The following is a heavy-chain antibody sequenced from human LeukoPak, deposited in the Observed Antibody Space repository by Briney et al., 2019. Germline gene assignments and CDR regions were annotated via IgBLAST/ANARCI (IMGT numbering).Heavy chain of an antibody. CDR1: GYTLTELS. CDR3: AGRYFAFADY. J-gene: IGHJ4*02. Sequence: ASVKVSCKVSGYTLTELSMHWVREAPGKGLGWMGGFDPEDGETIYAQKFQGSVTMTEDTSTDTAYMELSSLRSEDTAVYYCAGRYFAFADYWGQGTLVTVSS. V-gene: IGHV1-24*01. D-gene: IGHD3-9*01. CDR2: FDPEDGET.